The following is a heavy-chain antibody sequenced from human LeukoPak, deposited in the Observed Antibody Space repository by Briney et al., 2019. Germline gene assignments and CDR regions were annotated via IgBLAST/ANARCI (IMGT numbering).Heavy chain of an antibody. CDR3: ANLYGGNSRGPFDY. Sequence: PGGSLRLSCAASGFTFSSYEMNWVRQAPGKGLEWVSYISSSGSTIYYADSVKGRFTISRDNAKNTLYLQMNSLRAEDTAVYYCANLYGGNSRGPFDYWGQGTLVTVSS. D-gene: IGHD4-23*01. V-gene: IGHV3-48*03. J-gene: IGHJ4*02. CDR2: ISSSGSTI. CDR1: GFTFSSYE.